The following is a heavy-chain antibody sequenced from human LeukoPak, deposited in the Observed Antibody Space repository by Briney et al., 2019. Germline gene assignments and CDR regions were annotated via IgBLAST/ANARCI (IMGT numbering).Heavy chain of an antibody. Sequence: PGGSLRLSCAASGFTFSSYAMHWVRQAPGKGLEWVAVISYDGSNKYYADSVKGRFTISRDNSKNTLYLQMNSLRAEDTAVYYCARGLFGSGYYYYFDYWGQGTLVTVSS. J-gene: IGHJ4*02. D-gene: IGHD3-22*01. CDR2: ISYDGSNK. CDR3: ARGLFGSGYYYYFDY. V-gene: IGHV3-30-3*01. CDR1: GFTFSSYA.